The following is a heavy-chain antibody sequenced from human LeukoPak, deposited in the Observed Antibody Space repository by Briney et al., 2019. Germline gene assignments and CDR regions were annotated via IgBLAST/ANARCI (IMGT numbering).Heavy chain of an antibody. J-gene: IGHJ4*02. D-gene: IGHD5-18*01. CDR3: AKDGPQYNSGYYFDY. CDR1: GFTFSNAW. CDR2: IKSKTHGGTT. Sequence: GGSLRLSCAASGFTFSNAWMIWVRQAPGKGLEWVGRIKSKTHGGTTDFAASVKGRFTISRDDSKNTLYLQMNSLRAEDTAVYYCAKDGPQYNSGYYFDYWGQGTLVTVSS. V-gene: IGHV3-15*01.